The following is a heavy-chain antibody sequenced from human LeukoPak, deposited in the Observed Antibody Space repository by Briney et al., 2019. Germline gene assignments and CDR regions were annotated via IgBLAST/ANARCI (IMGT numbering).Heavy chain of an antibody. D-gene: IGHD3-22*01. V-gene: IGHV3-69-1*01. Sequence: GGSLRLSCAASGFTVRNNHMSWVRQAPGKGLEWVSSISSSSYIYYADSVKGRFTISRDNAKNSLYLQMNSLRAEDTAVYYCARDRSPYYDSSGYYRLPFYYYYYGVDVWGQGTTVTVSS. J-gene: IGHJ6*02. CDR1: GFTVRNNH. CDR2: ISSSSYI. CDR3: ARDRSPYYDSSGYYRLPFYYYYYGVDV.